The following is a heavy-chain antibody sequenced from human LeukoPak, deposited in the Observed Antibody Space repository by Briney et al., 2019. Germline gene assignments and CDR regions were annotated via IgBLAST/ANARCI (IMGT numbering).Heavy chain of an antibody. CDR3: AKLYCSGGTCYWPDY. Sequence: GGSLRLSCAASGFTFSSYAMSCVRQAPGKGLEWVSTISDRGGSTYYADSVKGRLTISRDNSKNTLHLQMNSLRAEDTALYYCAKLYCSGGTCYWPDYWGQGTLVTVSS. D-gene: IGHD2-15*01. V-gene: IGHV3-23*01. J-gene: IGHJ4*02. CDR1: GFTFSSYA. CDR2: ISDRGGST.